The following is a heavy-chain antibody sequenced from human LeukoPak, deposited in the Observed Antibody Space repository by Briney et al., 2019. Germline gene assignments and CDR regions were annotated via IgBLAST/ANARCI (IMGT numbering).Heavy chain of an antibody. CDR3: ARDLVGATDAFDI. V-gene: IGHV4-61*02. J-gene: IGHJ3*02. CDR1: GGSISSGSYY. CDR2: IYTSGST. Sequence: SETLSLTCTVSGGSISSGSYYWSWIRQPAGKGLEWIGRIYTSGSTNYNPSLKSRVTISVDTSKNQFSLKLSSVTAADTAVYYCARDLVGATDAFDIWGQGTMVTVSS. D-gene: IGHD1-26*01.